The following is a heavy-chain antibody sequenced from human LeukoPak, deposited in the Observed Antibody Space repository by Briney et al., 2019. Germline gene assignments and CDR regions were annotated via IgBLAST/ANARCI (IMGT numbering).Heavy chain of an antibody. Sequence: GGSLRLSCSASGFPFNTYAIHWVRQAPGKGLEYVAGISSNGDNTDFADSAKGRFTISRDNSKSTLFLQMNSLRAEDTAVYFCTRDSALLGVAFDLWGQGTVDTVSS. CDR1: GFPFNTYA. V-gene: IGHV3-64D*06. CDR2: ISSNGDNT. J-gene: IGHJ3*01. D-gene: IGHD2-15*01. CDR3: TRDSALLGVAFDL.